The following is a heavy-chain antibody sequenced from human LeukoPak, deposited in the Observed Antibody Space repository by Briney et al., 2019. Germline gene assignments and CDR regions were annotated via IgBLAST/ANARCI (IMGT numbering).Heavy chain of an antibody. D-gene: IGHD1-26*01. Sequence: GGALRLSCAASGFTFISDAMSWVRQAPSKVLQCVSAISGSVGSTYYADSVKGRFTISRDNSKNTLYLQMNTLRAEATAVYYCAKASAANYWGQGTLVTVSS. CDR1: GFTFISDA. CDR2: ISGSVGST. J-gene: IGHJ4*02. CDR3: AKASAANY. V-gene: IGHV3-23*01.